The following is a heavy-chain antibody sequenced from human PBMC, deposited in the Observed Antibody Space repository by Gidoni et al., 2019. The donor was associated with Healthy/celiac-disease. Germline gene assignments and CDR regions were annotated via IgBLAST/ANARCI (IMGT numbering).Heavy chain of an antibody. CDR2: ISGSGGST. V-gene: IGHV3-23*01. Sequence: EVQLLESGGGLVQPGGSLRLSCAASGFTFSSYAMSWVRQAPGKGLEWVSAISGSGGSTYYADSVKGRFTISRDNSKNTLYLQMNSLRAEDTAVYYCANYQGAVYAAVDAFDIWGQGTKVTVSS. CDR1: GFTFSSYA. CDR3: ANYQGAVYAAVDAFDI. J-gene: IGHJ3*02. D-gene: IGHD2-8*01.